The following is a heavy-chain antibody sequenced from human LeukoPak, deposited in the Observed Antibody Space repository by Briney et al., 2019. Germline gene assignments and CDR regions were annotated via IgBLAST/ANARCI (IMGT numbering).Heavy chain of an antibody. CDR2: ISAYSGNT. J-gene: IGHJ4*02. CDR3: ARGYCSSATCRHFDY. Sequence: ASVKVSCKASGYTFTSYGISWVRQAPGQGLEWMGWISAYSGNTNYAQKLQGRVTMTADTSTTTAYMELRSLRSDDTAVYYCARGYCSSATCRHFDYWGQGALVTVSS. D-gene: IGHD2-2*01. CDR1: GYTFTSYG. V-gene: IGHV1-18*01.